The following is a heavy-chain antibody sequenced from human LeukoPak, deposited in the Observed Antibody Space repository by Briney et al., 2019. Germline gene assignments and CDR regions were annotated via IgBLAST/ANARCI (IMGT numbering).Heavy chain of an antibody. CDR2: ISSSSSYI. CDR3: AVQYTNYYDSSGSYDY. D-gene: IGHD3-22*01. Sequence: GGSLRLSCAASGFTFSSYAMSWVRQAPGKGLEWVSSISSSSSYIYYADSVKGRFTISRDNAKNSLYLQMNSLRAEDTAVYYCAVQYTNYYDSSGSYDYWGREPWSPSPQ. CDR1: GFTFSSYA. J-gene: IGHJ4*02. V-gene: IGHV3-21*01.